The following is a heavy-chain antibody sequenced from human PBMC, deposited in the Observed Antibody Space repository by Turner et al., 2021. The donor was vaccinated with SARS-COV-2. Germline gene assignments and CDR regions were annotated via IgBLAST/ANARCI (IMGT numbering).Heavy chain of an antibody. Sequence: QVQLVQSGAEVKKPGASVKVSCKVSGDTLTELSMHWVRQAPGKGLEWMGGFDPEDGETIYAQKFQGRVTMTEDTSTDTAYMELSSLRSEDTAVYYCATGVAVTGTPSEYYYYYGMDVWGQGTTVTVSS. CDR1: GDTLTELS. V-gene: IGHV1-24*01. J-gene: IGHJ6*02. CDR3: ATGVAVTGTPSEYYYYYGMDV. D-gene: IGHD6-19*01. CDR2: FDPEDGET.